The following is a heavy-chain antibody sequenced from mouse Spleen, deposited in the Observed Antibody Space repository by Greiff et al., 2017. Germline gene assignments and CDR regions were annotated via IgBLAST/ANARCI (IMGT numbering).Heavy chain of an antibody. CDR3: ARDDYDEDAMDY. J-gene: IGHJ4*01. D-gene: IGHD2-4*01. CDR1: GYTFTDYN. V-gene: IGHV1S29*02. CDR2: IYPYNGGT. Sequence: SGPELVKPGASVKISCKASGYTFTDYNMHWVKQSHGKSLEWIGYIYPYNGGTGYNQKFKSKATLTVDNSSSTAYMELRSLTSEDSAVYYCARDDYDEDAMDYWGQGTSVTVSS.